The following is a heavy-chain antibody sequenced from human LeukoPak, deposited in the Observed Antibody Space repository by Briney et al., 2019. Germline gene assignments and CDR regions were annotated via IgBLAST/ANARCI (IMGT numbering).Heavy chain of an antibody. CDR1: VDSVSSNSAA. V-gene: IGHV6-1*01. J-gene: IGHJ5*02. CDR3: VSGRSSSRSFDP. D-gene: IGHD6-13*01. CDR2: TYYRSKWYN. Sequence: SQTLSLTCAISVDSVSSNSAAWNWIRQSPSRGLEWLGRTYYRSKWYNDYAVSVKSRITINPDTSKNQFFLQLNSVTPDDTAVYYCVSGRSSSRSFDPWGQGTLVTVSS.